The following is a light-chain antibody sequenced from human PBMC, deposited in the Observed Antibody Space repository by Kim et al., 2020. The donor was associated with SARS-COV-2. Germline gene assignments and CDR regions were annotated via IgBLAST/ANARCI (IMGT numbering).Light chain of an antibody. CDR2: GKN. CDR3: NSQDSSGNHLKV. Sequence: SSELTQDPAVSVALGQTVRITCQGDSLRSYYASWYQQKPGQAPVLVIYGKNNRPSGIPDRFSGSSSGNTASLTITGAQAEDEADYYCNSQDSSGNHLKVFGTGTKVTVL. J-gene: IGLJ1*01. CDR1: SLRSYY. V-gene: IGLV3-19*01.